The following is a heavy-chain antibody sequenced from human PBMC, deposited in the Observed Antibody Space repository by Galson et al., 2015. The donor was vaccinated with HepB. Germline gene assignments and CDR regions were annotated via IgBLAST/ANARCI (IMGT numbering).Heavy chain of an antibody. CDR2: IYYDGSS. J-gene: IGHJ4*02. V-gene: IGHV4-39*01. Sequence: SETLSLTCSVSGASMISSSYYWVWIRQPPGKGLEWVGSIYYDGSSYSNPSLYNRVSISVDTSKNQFSLKVASVTAGDTATYYCVRRLHYGPPHWGQGTQVTASS. D-gene: IGHD3-10*01. CDR3: VRRLHYGPPH. CDR1: GASMISSSYY.